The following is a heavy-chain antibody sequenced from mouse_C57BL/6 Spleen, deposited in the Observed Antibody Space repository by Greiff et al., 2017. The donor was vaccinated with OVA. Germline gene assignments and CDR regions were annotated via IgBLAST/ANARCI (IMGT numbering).Heavy chain of an antibody. D-gene: IGHD4-1*01. CDR1: GYAFSSSW. Sequence: QVQLQQSGPELVKPGASVKISCKASGYAFSSSWMNWVKQRPGKGLEWIGRIFPGAGGTNYNGKFKGKATLTADKTSVIAYMKLSSLTSEDTAVYFCARRLTAYDFDYWGQGTTLTVSS. J-gene: IGHJ2*01. CDR2: IFPGAGGT. V-gene: IGHV1-82*01. CDR3: ARRLTAYDFDY.